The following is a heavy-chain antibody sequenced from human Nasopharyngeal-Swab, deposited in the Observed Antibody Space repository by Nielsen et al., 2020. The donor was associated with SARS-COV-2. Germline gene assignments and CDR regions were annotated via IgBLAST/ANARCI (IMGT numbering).Heavy chain of an antibody. CDR2: ISGSGGST. CDR3: AKGLLAYDILTGYSS. Sequence: GGSLRLSCAASGFTFSSYVMSWVRQAPGKGLEWVSAISGSGGSTYYADSVKGRFTISRDNSKNTLYLQMNSLRAEDTAVYYCAKGLLAYDILTGYSSWGQGTLVTVSS. J-gene: IGHJ4*02. CDR1: GFTFSSYV. V-gene: IGHV3-23*01. D-gene: IGHD3-9*01.